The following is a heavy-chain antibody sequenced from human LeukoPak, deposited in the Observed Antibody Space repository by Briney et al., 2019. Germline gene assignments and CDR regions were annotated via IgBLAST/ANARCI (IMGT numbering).Heavy chain of an antibody. V-gene: IGHV3-53*01. D-gene: IGHD4-17*01. J-gene: IGHJ6*02. CDR3: ARDHAYGDHADRMHGMDV. CDR1: GFTVSSNY. Sequence: GGSLRLSCAASGFTVSSNYMSWVRQAPGKGLEWVSVIYSGGSTYYADSVKGRFTISRDNSKNTLYLQMNSLRAEDTAVYYCARDHAYGDHADRMHGMDVWGQGTTVTVSS. CDR2: IYSGGST.